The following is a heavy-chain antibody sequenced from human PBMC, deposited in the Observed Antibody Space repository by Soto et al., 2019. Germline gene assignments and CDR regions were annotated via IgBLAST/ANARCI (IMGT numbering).Heavy chain of an antibody. CDR3: ARDLAWKRGKVGRYYYGIAV. D-gene: IGHD1-1*01. J-gene: IGHJ6*02. V-gene: IGHV3-11*06. CDR2: ISTRSTFT. CDR1: GFIFSDYY. Sequence: QVLLVESGGGLVKAGGSLRLSCAVSGFIFSDYYMSWVRQTPGKGLEWVSYISTRSTFTNYADSVKGRFTISRDNTKNSLYLQMDSLRVEDTAVYYCARDLAWKRGKVGRYYYGIAVWGQGTTVNVSS.